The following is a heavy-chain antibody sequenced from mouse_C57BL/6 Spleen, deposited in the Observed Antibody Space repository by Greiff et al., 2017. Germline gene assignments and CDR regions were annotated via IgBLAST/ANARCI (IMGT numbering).Heavy chain of an antibody. V-gene: IGHV5-12*01. CDR2: ISNGGGST. D-gene: IGHD2-1*01. CDR1: GFTFSDYY. J-gene: IGHJ4*01. CDR3: ATLSMVTTRYYAMDY. Sequence: EVQLVESGGGLVQPGGSLKLSCAASGFTFSDYYMYWVRQTPEKRLEWVAYISNGGGSTYYPDTVKGRCTISRDNAKNTLYLIISLLQSEYTSMYYCATLSMVTTRYYAMDYWGQGTSVTVSS.